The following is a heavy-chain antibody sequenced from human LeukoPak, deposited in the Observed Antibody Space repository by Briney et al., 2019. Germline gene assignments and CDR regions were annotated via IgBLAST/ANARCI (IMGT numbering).Heavy chain of an antibody. CDR3: ARDPYSGNYGNYYYYYMDV. CDR2: ISSSSSYI. Sequence: GGSLRLSCAASGFAFSSYSMNWVRQAPGKGLERVSSISSSSSYIYYADSVKGRFTISRDNAKDSLYLQMNSLGPEDSAVYYCARDPYSGNYGNYYYYYMDVWGKGTTVTISS. CDR1: GFAFSSYS. J-gene: IGHJ6*03. V-gene: IGHV3-21*01. D-gene: IGHD1-26*01.